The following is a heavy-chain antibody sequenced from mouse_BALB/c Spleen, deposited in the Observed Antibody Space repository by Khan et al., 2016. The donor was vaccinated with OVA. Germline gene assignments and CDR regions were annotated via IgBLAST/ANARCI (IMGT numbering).Heavy chain of an antibody. CDR1: GFSLTSYG. CDR3: ARFYDPYYAMDY. J-gene: IGHJ4*01. D-gene: IGHD2-3*01. CDR2: IWAGGST. V-gene: IGHV2-9*02. Sequence: QVQLKGSGPGLVAPSQSLSITCTVSGFSLTSYGVNWVRQPPGKGLEWLGVIWAGGSTNYNSALMSRLSISKDNSKSQVFLKMNSLQTDDTAMYYCARFYDPYYAMDYWGQGTSVTVSS.